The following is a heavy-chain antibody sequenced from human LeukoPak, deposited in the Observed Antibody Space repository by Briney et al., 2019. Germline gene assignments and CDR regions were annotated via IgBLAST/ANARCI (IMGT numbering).Heavy chain of an antibody. CDR1: GYTFTSSA. CDR2: IVVGSGNT. J-gene: IGHJ4*02. CDR3: AAVALYCSGGSCKTFDY. Sequence: ASVKVSCKASGYTFTSSAMQWVRQARGQRLEWIGWIVVGSGNTNYAQKFQERVTITRDMSTSTAYMELSSLRSEDTAVYYCAAVALYCSGGSCKTFDYWGQGTLVTVSS. D-gene: IGHD2-15*01. V-gene: IGHV1-58*02.